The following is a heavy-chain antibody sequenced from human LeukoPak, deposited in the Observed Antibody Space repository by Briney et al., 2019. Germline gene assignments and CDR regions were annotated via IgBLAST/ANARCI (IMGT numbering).Heavy chain of an antibody. CDR3: ARVPPYYYGSGSYFPAGGDY. V-gene: IGHV1-2*02. Sequence: ASVKVSCKASGYTFTGYYMHWVRQAPGQGLEWMGWINPNSGGTNYAQKFQGRVTMTRDTSISTAYMELSRLRSDDTAVYYCARVPPYYYGSGSYFPAGGDYWGQGTLVTVSS. CDR1: GYTFTGYY. J-gene: IGHJ4*02. CDR2: INPNSGGT. D-gene: IGHD3-10*01.